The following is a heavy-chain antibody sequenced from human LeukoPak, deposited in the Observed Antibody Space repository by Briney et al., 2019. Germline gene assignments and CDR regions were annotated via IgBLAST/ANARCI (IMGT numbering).Heavy chain of an antibody. CDR3: ARGPLYYSRNAFDI. CDR1: GYTFNTHY. Sequence: ASVKVSCKASGYTFNTHYMHWVRQAPGQGLEWMGMFNPTGRPRYAQKFQGRVSMTRDTSTSTVSMELSSLRSDDTAVYYCARGPLYYSRNAFDIWGQGTMVTVSS. CDR2: FNPTGRP. V-gene: IGHV1-46*02. D-gene: IGHD3-22*01. J-gene: IGHJ3*02.